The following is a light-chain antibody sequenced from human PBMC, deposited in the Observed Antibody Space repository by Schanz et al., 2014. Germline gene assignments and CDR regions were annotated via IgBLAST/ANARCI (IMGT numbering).Light chain of an antibody. CDR2: SND. Sequence: QSVLAQPPSASETPGQRISISCSGGRSNIGSNSVNWYQQLPGTAPKLLIYSNDRRPSGVPDRFSASKSGTSASLAISGLQADDEADYSSLSGPGVFGGGTKLTVL. V-gene: IGLV1-44*01. CDR3: LSGPGV. CDR1: RSNIGSNS. J-gene: IGLJ3*02.